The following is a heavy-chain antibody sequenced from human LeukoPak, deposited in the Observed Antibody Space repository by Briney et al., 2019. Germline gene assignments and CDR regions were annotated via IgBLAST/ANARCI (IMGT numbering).Heavy chain of an antibody. J-gene: IGHJ6*02. Sequence: GASVKVSCKASGYTFTSYGISWVRQAPGQGLEWMGWISAYNGNTNYAQKLQGRVTMTTDTSTSTAYMELRSLRSDDTAVYYCARWEVHSSSVLTAPLFYYYYGMDVWGQGTTVTVSS. CDR1: GYTFTSYG. CDR3: ARWEVHSSSVLTAPLFYYYYGMDV. V-gene: IGHV1-18*01. CDR2: ISAYNGNT. D-gene: IGHD6-13*01.